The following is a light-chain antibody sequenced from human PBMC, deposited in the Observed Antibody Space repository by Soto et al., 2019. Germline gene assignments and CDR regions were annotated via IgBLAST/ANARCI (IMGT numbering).Light chain of an antibody. V-gene: IGLV2-23*01. CDR3: CAYAGNSRYV. J-gene: IGLJ1*01. CDR2: EGT. Sequence: QSALTQPASVSGSPGQSITISCTGTSSDVGTYNLVSWYQQRPGKAPKLIISEGTRRPSGVFDRFSGSKSGNTASLSISGLQADDEAYYYGCAYAGNSRYVFGTGTKVTGL. CDR1: SSDVGTYNL.